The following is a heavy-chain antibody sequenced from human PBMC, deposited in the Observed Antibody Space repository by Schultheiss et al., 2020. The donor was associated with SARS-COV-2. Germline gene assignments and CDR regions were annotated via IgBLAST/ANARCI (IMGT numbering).Heavy chain of an antibody. Sequence: GESLKISCAASGFTFSSYAMSWVRQAPGKGLEWVSAIGTAGDPYYPGSVKGRFTISRENAKNSLYLQMNSLRAGDTAVYYCARDPEYYYDTQGYWGQGTLVTVSS. D-gene: IGHD3-22*01. CDR3: ARDPEYYYDTQGY. V-gene: IGHV3-13*05. J-gene: IGHJ4*02. CDR1: GFTFSSYA. CDR2: IGTAGDP.